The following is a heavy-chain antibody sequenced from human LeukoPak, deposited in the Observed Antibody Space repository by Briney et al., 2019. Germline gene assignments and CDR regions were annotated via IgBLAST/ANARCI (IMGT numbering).Heavy chain of an antibody. J-gene: IGHJ4*02. CDR1: GDSISSSSSH. D-gene: IGHD3-10*01. V-gene: IGHV4-39*01. CDR3: ARQIKQRNHASGNFYPIDS. Sequence: SETLSLTCTVSGDSISSSSSHWGWIRQPPGKGLEWIGSIYYSGSAYYNPSLKSRVTISVDASKNQFSLKLSSVSAADTAVYYCARQIKQRNHASGNFYPIDSWGQGTLVTVSS. CDR2: IYYSGSA.